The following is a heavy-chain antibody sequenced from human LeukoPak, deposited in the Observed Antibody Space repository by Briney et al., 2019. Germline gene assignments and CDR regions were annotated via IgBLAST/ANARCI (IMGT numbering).Heavy chain of an antibody. Sequence: ASVKVSCKASGYTFTSYGISWVRQAPGQGLEWMGWISAYNGNTNYAQKLQGRVTMTTDTSTSTAYMELRSLRSDDTAVYYCARVSDYDILTGSPYYFDYWGQGTLVTVSS. CDR2: ISAYNGNT. V-gene: IGHV1-18*01. D-gene: IGHD3-9*01. J-gene: IGHJ4*02. CDR1: GYTFTSYG. CDR3: ARVSDYDILTGSPYYFDY.